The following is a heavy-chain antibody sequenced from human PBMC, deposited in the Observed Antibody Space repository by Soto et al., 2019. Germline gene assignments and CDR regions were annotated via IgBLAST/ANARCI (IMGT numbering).Heavy chain of an antibody. J-gene: IGHJ4*02. CDR3: ARDDTMWSLDY. CDR1: GFTFSNHN. D-gene: IGHD3-10*02. V-gene: IGHV3-23*01. CDR2: ISTGGDST. Sequence: PGGSLRLSCVASGFTFSNHNMKWVRRAPGKGLAWVSTISTGGDSTVYADSVKGRFTISRDNSKNTVFLQMSSLRAEDTALYYCARDDTMWSLDYWGQGTLVTVSS.